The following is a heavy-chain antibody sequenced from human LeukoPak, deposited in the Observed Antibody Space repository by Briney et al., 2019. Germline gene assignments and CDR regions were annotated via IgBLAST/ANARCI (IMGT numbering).Heavy chain of an antibody. Sequence: SETLSLTCAVYGGSFSGYYWSWIRQPPWKGLEWIGEINHSGSTNYNPSLKSRVTISVDTSKNQFSLKLSSVTAADTAVYYCARGSYDSSGYYRTPNWFDPWGQGTLVTVSS. CDR1: GGSFSGYY. V-gene: IGHV4-34*01. J-gene: IGHJ5*02. CDR3: ARGSYDSSGYYRTPNWFDP. CDR2: INHSGST. D-gene: IGHD3-22*01.